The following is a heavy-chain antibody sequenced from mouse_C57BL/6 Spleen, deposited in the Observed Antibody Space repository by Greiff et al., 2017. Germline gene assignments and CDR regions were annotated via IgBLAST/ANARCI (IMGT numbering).Heavy chain of an antibody. D-gene: IGHD4-1*01. CDR3: ARVGRDFDY. CDR2: IYPRSGNT. V-gene: IGHV1-81*01. Sequence: VKLMESGAELARPGASVKLSCKASGYTFTSYGISWVKQRTGQGLEWIGEIYPRSGNTYYNEKFKGKATLTADKSSSTAYMELRSLTSEDSAVYFCARVGRDFDYWGQGTTLTVSS. J-gene: IGHJ2*01. CDR1: GYTFTSYG.